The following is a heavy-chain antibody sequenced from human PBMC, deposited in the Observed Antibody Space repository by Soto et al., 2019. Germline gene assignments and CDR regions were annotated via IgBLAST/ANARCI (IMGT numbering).Heavy chain of an antibody. D-gene: IGHD1-20*01. CDR3: ASRRGAGEHHEVFDF. J-gene: IGHJ6*02. CDR2: IYPGDSDT. Sequence: PGESLKISCKGSGYSFTGYWIGWVRQMPGKGLEWMGIIYPGDSDTRYSPSFQGQVTISADKSISTAYLQWSSLKASDTAMYYCASRRGAGEHHEVFDFWGQRTTVTVSS. V-gene: IGHV5-51*01. CDR1: GYSFTGYW.